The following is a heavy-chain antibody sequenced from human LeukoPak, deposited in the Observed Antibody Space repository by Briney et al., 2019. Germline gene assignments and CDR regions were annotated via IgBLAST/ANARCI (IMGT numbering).Heavy chain of an antibody. Sequence: GGSLRLSCAASGFTFSGYWMSWVRRAPGKGLEWVANIKQDGDEKYYVDSVKGRFTISRDNSKNTLYLQMNSLRAEDTAVYYCGGGGRIKGVLRYFDWLLSNFDYWGQGTLVTVSS. D-gene: IGHD3-9*01. CDR1: GFTFSGYW. CDR3: GGGGRIKGVLRYFDWLLSNFDY. J-gene: IGHJ4*02. V-gene: IGHV3-7*01. CDR2: IKQDGDEK.